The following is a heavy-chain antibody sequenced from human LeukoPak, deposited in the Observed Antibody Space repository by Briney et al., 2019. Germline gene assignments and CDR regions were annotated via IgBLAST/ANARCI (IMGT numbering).Heavy chain of an antibody. J-gene: IGHJ6*03. CDR3: AGRANWGHHYYNYMDV. CDR1: GGSFSGYY. D-gene: IGHD7-27*01. Sequence: PSETLSLTCAVYGGSFSGYYWSWIRQPPGKGLEWIGEINHSGSTNYNPSLKSRVTISVDTSKNQFSLKLSSVTVADTAVYYCAGRANWGHHYYNYMDVWGKGTTVTVSS. CDR2: INHSGST. V-gene: IGHV4-34*01.